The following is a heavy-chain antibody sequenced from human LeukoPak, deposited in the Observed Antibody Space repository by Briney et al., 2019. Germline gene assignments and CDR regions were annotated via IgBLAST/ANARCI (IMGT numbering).Heavy chain of an antibody. J-gene: IGHJ4*02. Sequence: SGGSLRLSCEASGFTFSNYWMSWVRQAPGKGLEWVANIKEDGSAKYYVDSVRGRFIISRDNAKNSHFLYMNSLRDEDTAMYYCARIECNDGGCNSWRYGNWGQGILVTVSS. CDR3: ARIECNDGGCNSWRYGN. D-gene: IGHD2-21*01. CDR2: IKEDGSAK. CDR1: GFTFSNYW. V-gene: IGHV3-7*01.